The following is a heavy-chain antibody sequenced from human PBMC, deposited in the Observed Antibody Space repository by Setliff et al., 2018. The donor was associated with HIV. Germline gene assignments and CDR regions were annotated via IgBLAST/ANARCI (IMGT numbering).Heavy chain of an antibody. Sequence: KTSETLSLTCAVYGGSFSGFYWNWIRQPPGKGLEWIGEINHSGSTNYNPSLKSRVTISVDTSKRQFSLRLSSMTAADTAVYYCARGLDYGSGSSSYQRDSHSFSHWAQGTLVTVSS. J-gene: IGHJ4*02. V-gene: IGHV4-34*01. D-gene: IGHD3-10*01. CDR3: ARGLDYGSGSSSYQRDSHSFSH. CDR2: INHSGST. CDR1: GGSFSGFY.